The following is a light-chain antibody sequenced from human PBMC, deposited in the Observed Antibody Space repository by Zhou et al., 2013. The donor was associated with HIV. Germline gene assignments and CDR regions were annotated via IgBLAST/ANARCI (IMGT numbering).Light chain of an antibody. Sequence: EIVMTQSPATLSVSPGERATLSCRASQSVGTKLAWYQQKPGQAPRLLIYGASFRATGIPARFSGSGSGTEFTLTISSLQSEDFAVYYCQQYNNWPYTFGQGTKLEIK. J-gene: IGKJ2*01. CDR1: QSVGTK. CDR3: QQYNNWPYT. V-gene: IGKV3-15*01. CDR2: GAS.